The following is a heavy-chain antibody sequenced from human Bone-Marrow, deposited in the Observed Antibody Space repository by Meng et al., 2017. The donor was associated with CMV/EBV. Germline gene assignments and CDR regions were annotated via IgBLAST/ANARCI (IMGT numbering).Heavy chain of an antibody. CDR2: IYYSGST. Sequence: ESLKISCAASGFTVSNNYMIWVRQAPGKGLEWIGYIYYSGSTNYNPSLKSRVTISVDTSKNQFSLKLSSVTAADTAVYYCARVQPHLPYYYYGMDVWGQGTTVTVSS. CDR3: ARVQPHLPYYYYGMDV. V-gene: IGHV4-59*02. CDR1: GFTVSNNY. D-gene: IGHD5-18*01. J-gene: IGHJ6*02.